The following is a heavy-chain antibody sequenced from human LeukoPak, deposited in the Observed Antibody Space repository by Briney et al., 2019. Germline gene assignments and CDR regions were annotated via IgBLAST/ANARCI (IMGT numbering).Heavy chain of an antibody. CDR3: ARGGLWVTMVRGAPYGMDV. CDR2: IIPIFGTA. D-gene: IGHD3-10*01. Sequence: ASVKVSCKASGGTFSSYAISWVRQAPGQGLEWMGGIIPIFGTANYAQKFQGRVTITADKSMSTACMELSSLRSEDTAVYYCARGGLWVTMVRGAPYGMDVWGKGTTVTVSS. CDR1: GGTFSSYA. J-gene: IGHJ6*04. V-gene: IGHV1-69*06.